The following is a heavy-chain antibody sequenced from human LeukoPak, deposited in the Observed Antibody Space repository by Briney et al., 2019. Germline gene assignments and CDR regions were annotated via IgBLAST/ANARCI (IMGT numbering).Heavy chain of an antibody. CDR1: GFTFDDYA. V-gene: IGHV3-9*03. CDR3: GNDRYYDSSGPLDY. D-gene: IGHD3-22*01. CDR2: ISWNSGSI. J-gene: IGHJ4*02. Sequence: GGSLRLSCAASGFTFDDYAMHWVRQAPGKGLEWVSGISWNSGSIGYADSVKGRFTISGDNAKNSLYLQMNSLRAEDMALYYWGNDRYYDSSGPLDYWGERAPGTVSS.